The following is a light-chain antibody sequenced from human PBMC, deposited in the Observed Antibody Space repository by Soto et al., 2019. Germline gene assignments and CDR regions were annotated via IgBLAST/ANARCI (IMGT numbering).Light chain of an antibody. Sequence: DIQMTQSPSTLSGSVGDRVTITCRASQTISSWLAWYQQKPGKAPKLLIYKASTLKSGVPSRFSGSGSGTEFTLAISSLQPDDFATYYSQHYNSYSEAFGQGTK. CDR1: QTISSW. V-gene: IGKV1-5*03. CDR2: KAS. CDR3: QHYNSYSEA. J-gene: IGKJ1*01.